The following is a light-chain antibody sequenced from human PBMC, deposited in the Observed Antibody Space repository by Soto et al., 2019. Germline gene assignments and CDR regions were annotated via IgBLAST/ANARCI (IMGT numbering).Light chain of an antibody. V-gene: IGKV1-5*01. Sequence: DIQMTQSPSTLSASVGDRVTITCRASQTLRTWLAWYQQKPGTAPTLLIYDVSILQSGVPSRFSGSGSGTEFTLTISSLQPDDFATDYCQQYNGYPLTFGGGTNVEFK. CDR2: DVS. J-gene: IGKJ4*01. CDR1: QTLRTW. CDR3: QQYNGYPLT.